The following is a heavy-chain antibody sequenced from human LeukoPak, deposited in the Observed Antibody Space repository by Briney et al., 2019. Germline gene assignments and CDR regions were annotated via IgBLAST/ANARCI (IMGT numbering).Heavy chain of an antibody. CDR2: INSDGSST. Sequence: GGSLRLSCAASGSTFSSYWIHWVRHAPGKGLVWVSRINSDGSSTSYADSVKGRFTISRDNAKNTLYLQMNSLRAEDTAVYYCARAPHNWRPNDAFDIWGQGTMVTVSS. CDR1: GSTFSSYW. J-gene: IGHJ3*02. CDR3: ARAPHNWRPNDAFDI. D-gene: IGHD1-20*01. V-gene: IGHV3-74*01.